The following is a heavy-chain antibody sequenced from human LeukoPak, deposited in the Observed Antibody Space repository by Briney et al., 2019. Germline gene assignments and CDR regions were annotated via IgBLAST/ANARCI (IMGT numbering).Heavy chain of an antibody. J-gene: IGHJ3*02. CDR1: GFTFSSFS. V-gene: IGHV3-48*02. D-gene: IGHD3-10*01. CDR3: ARAGGLLWFGEVLESSDAFHI. CDR2: ISSGSSTI. Sequence: GGSLRLSCAASGFTFSSFSMNLVRQAPGKGLEWVSYISSGSSTIYYADSVKGRFTIYRDNAKNSLYLQANSLRDEDTAVYYCARAGGLLWFGEVLESSDAFHIWGQGTMVTVSS.